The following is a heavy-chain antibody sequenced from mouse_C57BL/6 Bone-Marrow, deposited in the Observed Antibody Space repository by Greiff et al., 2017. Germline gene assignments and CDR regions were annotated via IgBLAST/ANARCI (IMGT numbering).Heavy chain of an antibody. Sequence: QVQLKESGAELVKPGASVKLSCKASGYTFTEYTIHWVKQRSGQGLEWIGWFYPGSGSIKYNEKFKDKATLTADKSSSTVYMELSRLTSEDSAVYFCARHGGEYGSSSYWYFDVWGTGTTVTVSS. CDR1: GYTFTEYT. CDR3: ARHGGEYGSSSYWYFDV. CDR2: FYPGSGSI. J-gene: IGHJ1*03. V-gene: IGHV1-62-2*01. D-gene: IGHD1-1*01.